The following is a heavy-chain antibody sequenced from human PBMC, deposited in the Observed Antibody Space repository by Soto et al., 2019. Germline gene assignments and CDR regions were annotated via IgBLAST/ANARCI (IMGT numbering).Heavy chain of an antibody. CDR1: GYTFTSYA. CDR2: INAGNGNT. J-gene: IGHJ5*02. Sequence: ASVKVSCKASGYTFTSYAMHWVRQAPGQRLEWMGWINAGNGNTKYSQKFQGRVTITRDTSASTAYMELSSLRSEDTAVYYCARDEGPYYYDSSGYYPNWFDPWGQGTLVTV. CDR3: ARDEGPYYYDSSGYYPNWFDP. V-gene: IGHV1-3*01. D-gene: IGHD3-22*01.